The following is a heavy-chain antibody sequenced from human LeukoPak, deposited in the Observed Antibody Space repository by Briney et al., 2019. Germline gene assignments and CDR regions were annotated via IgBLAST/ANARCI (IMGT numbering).Heavy chain of an antibody. D-gene: IGHD3-22*01. Sequence: SQTLSLTCAISGDSFPSNSAAWNWIRQSPSRGLEWLGRTYYRSKWYNDYAVSVKSLITINPDTSKNQFSLQLNFVTPEDTAVYYCARVRRYYDSSGEPDWYFDLWGRGTLVTVSS. V-gene: IGHV6-1*01. CDR1: GDSFPSNSAA. CDR3: ARVRRYYDSSGEPDWYFDL. CDR2: TYYRSKWYN. J-gene: IGHJ2*01.